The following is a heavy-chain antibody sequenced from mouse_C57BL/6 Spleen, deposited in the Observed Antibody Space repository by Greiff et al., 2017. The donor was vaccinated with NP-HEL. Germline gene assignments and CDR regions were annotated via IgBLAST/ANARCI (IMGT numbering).Heavy chain of an antibody. CDR3: ARSRTTMYFDV. Sequence: VQLQQPGAELVMPGASVKLSCKASGYTFTSYWMHWVKQRPGQGLEWIGEIDPSDSYTNYNQKFKGKSTLTVDKSSSTAYMQLSSLTSEDSAVYYCARSRTTMYFDVWGTGTTVTVSS. V-gene: IGHV1-69*01. CDR1: GYTFTSYW. D-gene: IGHD2-1*01. J-gene: IGHJ1*03. CDR2: IDPSDSYT.